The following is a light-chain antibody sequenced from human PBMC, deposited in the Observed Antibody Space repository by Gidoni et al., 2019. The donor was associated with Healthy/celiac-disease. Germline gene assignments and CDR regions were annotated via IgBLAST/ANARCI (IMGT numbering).Light chain of an antibody. V-gene: IGKV3-15*01. Sequence: EIVMTQSPATRSVSPGERATLSCRASQSVSSNLAWYQQKPGQAPRLLIYGASPRATGIPARFSGRGSGTEFPLTISSLQSEDFAVYSCQQYNNWPRFGQGTKLEIK. J-gene: IGKJ2*03. CDR3: QQYNNWPR. CDR2: GAS. CDR1: QSVSSN.